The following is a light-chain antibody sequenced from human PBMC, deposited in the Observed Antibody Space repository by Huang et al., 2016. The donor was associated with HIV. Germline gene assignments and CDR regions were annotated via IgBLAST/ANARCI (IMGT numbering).Light chain of an antibody. CDR2: AAS. CDR1: QNINTK. J-gene: IGKJ1*01. V-gene: IGKV3-15*01. Sequence: EIVMTQSPGTLSVAPGERATLSCRASQNINTKLAWFQQKPGQAPRLLIYAASTRTADFPARFSSSGSRTEFTLTISSLQSEDIAVYYCQQYNDWPRSFGQGTKVEIK. CDR3: QQYNDWPRS.